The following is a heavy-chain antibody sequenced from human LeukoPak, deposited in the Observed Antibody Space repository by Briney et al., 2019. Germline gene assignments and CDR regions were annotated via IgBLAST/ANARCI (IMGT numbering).Heavy chain of an antibody. CDR2: ISAYNGNT. CDR1: GYTFTSYG. Sequence: ASVKVSCKASGYTFTSYGISWVRQAPGQGLEWMGWISAYNGNTKYAQKLQGRVTMTTDTSTSTAYMELRSLRSDDTAIYYCARGATVPSPFDYWGQGTLVTVSS. V-gene: IGHV1-18*01. CDR3: ARGATVPSPFDY. D-gene: IGHD4-17*01. J-gene: IGHJ4*02.